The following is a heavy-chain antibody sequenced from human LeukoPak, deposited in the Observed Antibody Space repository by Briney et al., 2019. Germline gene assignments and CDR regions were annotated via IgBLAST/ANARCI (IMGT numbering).Heavy chain of an antibody. CDR1: GYTFTSYY. J-gene: IGHJ4*02. CDR2: INPSGGST. V-gene: IGHV1-46*01. D-gene: IGHD3-10*01. Sequence: ASVKVSCKASGYTFTSYYMHWVRQAPGQGLEWMGIINPSGGSTSYAQKFQGRVTMTRDMSTSTVYMELSSLRSEDTAVYYCARGLNPYYYGSGSYYNVPYWGQGTLVTVSS. CDR3: ARGLNPYYYGSGSYYNVPY.